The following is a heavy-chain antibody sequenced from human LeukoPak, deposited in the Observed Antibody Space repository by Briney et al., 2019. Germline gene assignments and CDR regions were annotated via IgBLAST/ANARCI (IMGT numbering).Heavy chain of an antibody. D-gene: IGHD3-10*01. Sequence: PGGSLRLSCAASGFAFNNYVMSWVRQAPGKGLEWVSSISGSGGSTYYTDSVKGRFTISRDNSKNTLYLQMNSLRAEDTAVYYCARDATTMVRGVMGYWGQGTLVTVSS. J-gene: IGHJ4*02. CDR3: ARDATTMVRGVMGY. CDR2: ISGSGGST. V-gene: IGHV3-23*01. CDR1: GFAFNNYV.